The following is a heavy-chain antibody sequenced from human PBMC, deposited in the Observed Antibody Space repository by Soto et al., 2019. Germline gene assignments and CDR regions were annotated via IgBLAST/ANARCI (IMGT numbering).Heavy chain of an antibody. CDR2: FDPEDGET. CDR1: GYTLTELS. CDR3: ATDYRWYSSSYDPPRY. Sequence: ASVKVSCKVSGYTLTELSMHWVRQAPGKGLEWMGGFDPEDGETIYAQKFQGRVTMTEDTSTDTAYMELSSLRSEDTAVYYCATDYRWYSSSYDPPRYWGQGTLVTVSS. V-gene: IGHV1-24*01. D-gene: IGHD6-13*01. J-gene: IGHJ4*02.